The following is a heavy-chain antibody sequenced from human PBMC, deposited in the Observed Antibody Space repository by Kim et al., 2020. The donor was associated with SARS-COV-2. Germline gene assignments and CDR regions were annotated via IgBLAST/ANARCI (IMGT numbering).Heavy chain of an antibody. D-gene: IGHD3-16*01. CDR3: ARGARLLGFFIPSSSYFNY. J-gene: IGHJ4*01. CDR1: GYTFTGYY. V-gene: IGHV1-2*02. Sequence: ASVKVSCKASGYTFTGYYVHWVRQAPGQGLEWMGWINPDSGGSYYAQKFQGRLAITRDTSSSTTYIELSSLKSDDTAVYYCARGARLLGFFIPSSSYFNYCG. CDR2: INPDSGGS.